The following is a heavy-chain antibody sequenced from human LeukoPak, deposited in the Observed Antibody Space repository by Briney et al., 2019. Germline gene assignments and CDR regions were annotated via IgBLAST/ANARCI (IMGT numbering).Heavy chain of an antibody. CDR2: IYDSGTT. Sequence: SQTLSLTCSVFGGSISSYYWSWIRQLPGNGLDWIGYIYDSGTTSYNPSLKSRVTISLDTSKNQFSLRLSSVTAADTAVYYCARSPRDSSYADFDYWGQGTLVTVSS. CDR1: GGSISSYY. CDR3: ARSPRDSSYADFDY. D-gene: IGHD5-18*01. V-gene: IGHV4-59*01. J-gene: IGHJ4*02.